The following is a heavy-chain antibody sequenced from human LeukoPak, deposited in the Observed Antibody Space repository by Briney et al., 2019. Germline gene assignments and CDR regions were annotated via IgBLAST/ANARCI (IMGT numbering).Heavy chain of an antibody. V-gene: IGHV1-2*02. Sequence: ASVKVSCKASGYTFTGYYMHWVRQAPGQGLEWMGWINPNSGGTNYAQRFQGRVTMTRETSISTAYVKLSGLRDDDAAVYYCARETESRMKFDYWGQGTLVTVSS. D-gene: IGHD1-14*01. CDR1: GYTFTGYY. CDR2: INPNSGGT. J-gene: IGHJ4*02. CDR3: ARETESRMKFDY.